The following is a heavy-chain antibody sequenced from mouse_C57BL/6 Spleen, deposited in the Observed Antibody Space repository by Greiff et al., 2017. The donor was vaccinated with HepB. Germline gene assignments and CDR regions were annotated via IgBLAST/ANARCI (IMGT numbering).Heavy chain of an antibody. CDR2: ISDGGSYT. J-gene: IGHJ2*01. D-gene: IGHD2-4*01. V-gene: IGHV5-4*01. Sequence: EVQGVESGGGLVKPGGSLKLSCAASGFTFSSYAMSWVRQTPEKRLEWVATISDGGSYTYYPDNVKGRFTIARDNAKNNRYLQMSQLKSEDTAMYYGARDNYDGRYYFDDWGQGTTLTV. CDR3: ARDNYDGRYYFDD. CDR1: GFTFSSYA.